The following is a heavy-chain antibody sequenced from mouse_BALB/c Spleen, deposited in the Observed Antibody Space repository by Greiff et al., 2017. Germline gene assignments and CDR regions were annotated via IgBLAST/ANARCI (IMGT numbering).Heavy chain of an antibody. V-gene: IGHV5-12-2*01. CDR3: ASGLTTATAWFAY. CDR2: ISNGGGST. D-gene: IGHD1-2*01. CDR1: GFTFSSYT. J-gene: IGHJ3*01. Sequence: EVHLVESGGGLVQPGGSLKLSCAASGFTFSSYTMSWVRQTPEKRLEWVAYISNGGGSTYYPDTVKGRFTISRDNAKNTLYLQMSSLKSEDTAMYYCASGLTTATAWFAYWGQGTLVTVSA.